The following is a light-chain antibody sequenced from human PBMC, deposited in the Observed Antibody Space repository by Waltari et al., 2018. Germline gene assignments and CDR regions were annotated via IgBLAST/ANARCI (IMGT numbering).Light chain of an antibody. J-gene: IGLJ3*02. CDR2: DVA. V-gene: IGLV2-11*01. CDR1: NSDVALYNS. CDR3: CSYAGSYSWV. Sequence: QSALTQPRSVSGSPGQSVTISCTGSNSDVALYNSVSWYQQHPGRAPKLMIYDVAKRPSGVPDRFSGSKSGNTASLTISGLQGEDEADYYCCSYAGSYSWVFGGGTKLTVL.